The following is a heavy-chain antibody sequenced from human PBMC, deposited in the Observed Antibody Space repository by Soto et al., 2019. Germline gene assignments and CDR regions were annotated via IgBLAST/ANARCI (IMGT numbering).Heavy chain of an antibody. CDR1: GYTFTGYY. V-gene: IGHV1-2*02. J-gene: IGHJ5*02. CDR2: INPNSGGT. D-gene: IGHD6-19*01. Sequence: ASVKVSCKASGYTFTGYYMHWVRQAPGQGLEWMGWINPNSGGTNYAQKFQGRVTMTRDTSISTAYMELSRLRSDDTGVYYCARDFCSGWYWLDTWGQGTLVTVSS. CDR3: ARDFCSGWYWLDT.